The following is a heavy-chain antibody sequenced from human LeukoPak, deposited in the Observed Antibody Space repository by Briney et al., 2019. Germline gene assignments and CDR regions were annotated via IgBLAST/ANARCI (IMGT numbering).Heavy chain of an antibody. V-gene: IGHV4-4*07. J-gene: IGHJ5*02. D-gene: IGHD3-9*01. CDR2: IYTSGST. Sequence: PSETLSLTCTVSGGSISSNYWSWIRQAAGKGLEWIGRIYTSGSTNNNPSLKSRVTMSVDTSKNQFSLKLSSVTAADTAVYYCAREVRNSDWLSPSEGWFDPWGQGTLVTVSS. CDR1: GGSISSNY. CDR3: AREVRNSDWLSPSEGWFDP.